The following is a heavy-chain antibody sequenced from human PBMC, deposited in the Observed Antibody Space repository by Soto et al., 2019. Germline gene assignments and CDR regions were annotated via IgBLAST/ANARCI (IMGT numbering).Heavy chain of an antibody. CDR3: VRRAYCGGDCYTFDI. Sequence: QVRLQESGPGLVKPSETLSLRCSVSGVSIMSFYWTWIRQPPGKGLEYIGFVYYTGNTNYNPSLKSRVSMSVDTSNNQFSLNRTSVTAADTAVYYCVRRAYCGGDCYTFDIWGQGTMVTVSS. CDR1: GVSIMSFY. D-gene: IGHD2-21*02. V-gene: IGHV4-59*01. J-gene: IGHJ3*02. CDR2: VYYTGNT.